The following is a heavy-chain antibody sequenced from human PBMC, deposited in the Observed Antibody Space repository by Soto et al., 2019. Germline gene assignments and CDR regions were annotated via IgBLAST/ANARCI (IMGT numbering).Heavy chain of an antibody. V-gene: IGHV1-18*04. Sequence: ASVKVSCKAYNSTFTAFGITWVRQAPGKGLKRVGWISPYNGNTNYAVRLQGRSTMTTDTSTTTAYLEVRSLRSEDTAIYYCATASSPSYYDRTGYYLGHYDVRGQGTSVTASS. CDR1: NSTFTAFG. CDR2: ISPYNGNT. J-gene: IGHJ3*01. D-gene: IGHD3-22*01. CDR3: ATASSPSYYDRTGYYLGHYDV.